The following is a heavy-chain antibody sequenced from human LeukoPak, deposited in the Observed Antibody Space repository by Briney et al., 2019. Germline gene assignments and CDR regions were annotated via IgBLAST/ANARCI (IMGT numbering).Heavy chain of an antibody. D-gene: IGHD3-10*01. CDR1: GFTFSSYR. V-gene: IGHV3-48*04. Sequence: GGSLRLSCAASGFTFSSYRMNRVRQAPGKGLEWVSYISSSSSTIYYADSVKGRFTISRDNAKNSLYLQMNSLRAEDTALYYCARESWSSGGSFDYWGQGTLVTVSS. J-gene: IGHJ4*02. CDR3: ARESWSSGGSFDY. CDR2: ISSSSSTI.